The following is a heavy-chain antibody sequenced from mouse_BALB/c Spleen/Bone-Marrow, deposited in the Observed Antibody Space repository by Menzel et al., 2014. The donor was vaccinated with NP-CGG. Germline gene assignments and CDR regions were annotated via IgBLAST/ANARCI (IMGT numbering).Heavy chain of an antibody. CDR1: GFTFSSFG. V-gene: IGHV5-17*02. CDR3: ARGGNWDDFDV. CDR2: ISSGSTVI. D-gene: IGHD4-1*01. J-gene: IGHJ1*01. Sequence: EVQRVESGGGLVQPGGSRKLSCAASGFTFSSFGMHWVRQAPEKGLEWVAYISSGSTVIFYADTVKGRFTISGDNPKNTLFLQMTSLRSEDTAMYYCARGGNWDDFDVWGAGTTVTVSS.